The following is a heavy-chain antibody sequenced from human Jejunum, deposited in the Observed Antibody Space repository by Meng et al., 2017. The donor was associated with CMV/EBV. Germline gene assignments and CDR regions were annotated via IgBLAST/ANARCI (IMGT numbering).Heavy chain of an antibody. CDR1: GYTYIDYY. CDR2: INPNTSGT. D-gene: IGHD3-16*01. Sequence: GYTYIDYYIFWVRQAPGQGLEWMGWINPNTSGTTYSKKFQGRVTMTRDTSISTAYMEVTRLRSDDTAVYYCARDWGAYTDYFFDYWGQGTLVTVSS. V-gene: IGHV1-2*02. CDR3: ARDWGAYTDYFFDY. J-gene: IGHJ4*02.